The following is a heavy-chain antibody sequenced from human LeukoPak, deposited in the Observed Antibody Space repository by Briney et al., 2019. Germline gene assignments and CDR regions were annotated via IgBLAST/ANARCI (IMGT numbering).Heavy chain of an antibody. V-gene: IGHV4-4*02. Sequence: SETLSLTCAVSGGSISSRNWWSWVRQPPGKGLEWIGEIHHSGSTNYNSSLKSRVTISVDKSKNQFSLKLNSVTAADTAVYYCARDPPYLGSSGYYDYWGQGTLVTVSS. CDR3: ARDPPYLGSSGYYDY. CDR1: GGSISSRNW. CDR2: IHHSGST. D-gene: IGHD3-22*01. J-gene: IGHJ4*02.